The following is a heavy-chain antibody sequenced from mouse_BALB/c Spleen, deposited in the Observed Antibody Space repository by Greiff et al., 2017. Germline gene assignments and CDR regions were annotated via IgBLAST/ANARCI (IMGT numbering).Heavy chain of an antibody. J-gene: IGHJ4*01. CDR1: GFSLTSYG. Sequence: VNVVESGPGLVAPSQSLSITCTVSGFSLTSYGVSWVRQPPGKGLEWLGVIWGDGSTNYHSALISRLSISKDNSKSQVFLKMNSLQTDDTAMYYCARRSSWAMDYWGQGTSVTVSS. CDR2: IWGDGST. V-gene: IGHV2-3*01. CDR3: ARRSSWAMDY. D-gene: IGHD1-1*01.